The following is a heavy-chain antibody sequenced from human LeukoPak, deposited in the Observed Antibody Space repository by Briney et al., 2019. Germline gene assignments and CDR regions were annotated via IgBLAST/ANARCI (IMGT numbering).Heavy chain of an antibody. D-gene: IGHD6-13*01. CDR2: IKQDGSEE. CDR3: ARESYSSSWYAGPGDGFDI. V-gene: IGHV3-7*01. Sequence: GGSLRLSCAASGFTFSSYWMSWVRQAPGKGLEWVANIKQDGSEEYYVDSMKGRFTISRDNAKNSLYLQMNSLRAEDTAVYYCARESYSSSWYAGPGDGFDIWGQGTMVTVSS. CDR1: GFTFSSYW. J-gene: IGHJ3*02.